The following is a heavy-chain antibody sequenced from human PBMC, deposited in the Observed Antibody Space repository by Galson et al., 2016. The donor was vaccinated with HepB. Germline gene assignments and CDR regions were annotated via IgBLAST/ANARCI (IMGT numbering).Heavy chain of an antibody. CDR1: GFSFSSYS. CDR2: VGTTLGTV. CDR3: ARDWSYSFDS. Sequence: SLRLSCAASGFSFSSYSLNWVRQAPGKGLEWVAYVGTTLGTVDYADSVKGRFTISRDSGGNSLYLEMSGLRPDDTAVSYCARDWSYSFDSWGQGTLVTVAA. D-gene: IGHD1-26*01. J-gene: IGHJ4*02. V-gene: IGHV3-48*04.